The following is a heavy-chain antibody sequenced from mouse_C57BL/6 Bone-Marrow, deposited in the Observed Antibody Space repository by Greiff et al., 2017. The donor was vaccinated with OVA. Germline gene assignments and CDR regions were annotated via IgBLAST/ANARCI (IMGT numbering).Heavy chain of an antibody. D-gene: IGHD2-3*01. CDR1: GFTFSDYG. CDR2: ISSGSSTN. Sequence: EVQLVESGGGLVKPGGSLKLSCAASGFTFSDYGMHWVRQAPEKGLEWVAYISSGSSTNYYADTVKGSFTISRDNAKNTLFLQMSSLRAEDTAMYCCARGRGLLDYWGQGTTLTVSS. J-gene: IGHJ2*01. V-gene: IGHV5-17*01. CDR3: ARGRGLLDY.